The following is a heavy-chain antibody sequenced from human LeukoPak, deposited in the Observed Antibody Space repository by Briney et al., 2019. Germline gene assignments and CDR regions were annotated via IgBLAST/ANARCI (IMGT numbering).Heavy chain of an antibody. CDR2: IYPGDSYT. CDR3: ARRSGSDALDI. V-gene: IGHV5-51*01. CDR1: GFSFTRYW. D-gene: IGHD3-10*01. Sequence: GESLKISCKGSGFSFTRYWIAWVRQMPGKGLEWMGIIYPGDSYTTYSPSFQGQVTISADKSISTAYLQWRSLKASDTAMYYCARRSGSDALDIWGQGTMVTVSS. J-gene: IGHJ3*02.